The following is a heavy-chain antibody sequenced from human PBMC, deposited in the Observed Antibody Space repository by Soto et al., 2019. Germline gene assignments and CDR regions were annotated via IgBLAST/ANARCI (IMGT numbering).Heavy chain of an antibody. CDR1: GGTFSIYT. CDR3: ARDQSPGYCSGGSCYSGALRAFDI. V-gene: IGHV1-69*04. J-gene: IGHJ3*02. CDR2: IIPILGIA. D-gene: IGHD2-15*01. Sequence: SVKVSCKASGGTFSIYTISWVLQAPGQGLEWMGRIIPILGIANYAQKFQGRVTITADKSTSTAYMELSSLRSEDTAVYYCARDQSPGYCSGGSCYSGALRAFDIWGQRTMVTVSS.